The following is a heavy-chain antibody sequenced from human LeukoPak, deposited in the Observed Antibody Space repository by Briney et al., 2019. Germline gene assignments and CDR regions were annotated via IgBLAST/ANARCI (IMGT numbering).Heavy chain of an antibody. CDR3: ARAPGGRFVDY. D-gene: IGHD3-3*01. Sequence: ASVKVSCKASGGTFSSYAISWVRQAPGQGLEWMGRIIPILGIANYAQKFQGRVTITADKSTSTAYMELSSLRSEDTAVYCCARAPGGRFVDYWGQGTLVTVSS. J-gene: IGHJ4*02. V-gene: IGHV1-69*04. CDR1: GGTFSSYA. CDR2: IIPILGIA.